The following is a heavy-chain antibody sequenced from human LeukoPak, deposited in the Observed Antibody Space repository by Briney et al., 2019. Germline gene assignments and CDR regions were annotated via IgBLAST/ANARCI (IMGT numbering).Heavy chain of an antibody. CDR2: IIPIFGTA. D-gene: IGHD6-13*01. V-gene: IGHV1-69*13. Sequence: SVKVSCKASGGTFSSYAISWVRQAPGQGLEWMGGIIPIFGTANYAQKLQGRVTITADESTSTAYMELSSLRSEDTAVYYCAVDLPRTAADTDYWGQGTLVTVSS. J-gene: IGHJ4*02. CDR1: GGTFSSYA. CDR3: AVDLPRTAADTDY.